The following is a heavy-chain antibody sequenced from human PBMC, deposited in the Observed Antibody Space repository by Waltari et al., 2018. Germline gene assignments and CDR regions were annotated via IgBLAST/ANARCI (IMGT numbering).Heavy chain of an antibody. Sequence: EVQLVESGGACVQPGGSLILSCSASGLLIRDYAINWVRQASGKGPEWVGRIRSRFKGDATAYGESVQGRFTISRDDSKNTVYLEMNSLKTDDTAVYYCIRPFEMGIDWGQGTLVTVSS. V-gene: IGHV3-73*01. CDR3: IRPFEMGID. CDR1: GLLIRDYA. D-gene: IGHD7-27*01. CDR2: IRSRFKGDAT. J-gene: IGHJ4*02.